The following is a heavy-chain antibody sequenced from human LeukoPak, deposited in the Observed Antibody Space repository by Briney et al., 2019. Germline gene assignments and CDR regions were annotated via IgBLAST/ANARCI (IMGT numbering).Heavy chain of an antibody. CDR2: ISWNSGSI. CDR3: AKDRGAIVAAYGGVAFDI. J-gene: IGHJ3*02. CDR1: GFTFDDYA. D-gene: IGHD1-26*01. Sequence: GGSLRLSCAASGFTFDDYAMHWVRQAPGKGLEWVSGISWNSGSIGYADSVKGRFTISRDNAKNSLYLQMNSLRAEDTALYYCAKDRGAIVAAYGGVAFDIWGQGTMVTVSS. V-gene: IGHV3-9*01.